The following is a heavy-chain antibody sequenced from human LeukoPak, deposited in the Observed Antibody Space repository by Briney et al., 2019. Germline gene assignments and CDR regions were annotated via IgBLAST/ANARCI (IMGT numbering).Heavy chain of an antibody. CDR1: GGSFSGYY. V-gene: IGHV4-34*01. J-gene: IGHJ5*02. CDR3: ARGLRDIVVVPAADGSNWFDP. Sequence: ASETLSLTCAVYGGSFSGYYWSWIRQPPGKGLEWIGEINHSGSTNYNPSLKSRVTISVDTSKNQFSLKLSSVTAADTAVYYCARGLRDIVVVPAADGSNWFDPWGQGTLVTVSS. D-gene: IGHD2-2*01. CDR2: INHSGST.